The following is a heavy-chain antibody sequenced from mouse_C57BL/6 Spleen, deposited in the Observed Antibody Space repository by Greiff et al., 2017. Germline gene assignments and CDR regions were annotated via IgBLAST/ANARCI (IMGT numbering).Heavy chain of an antibody. CDR3: ARRGLYHNYYAMDY. CDR2: ISSGSSNI. D-gene: IGHD2-12*01. Sequence: EVQVVESGGGLVKPGGSLKLSCAASGFTFSDYGMHWVRQAPEEGLEWVAYISSGSSNIYYADTVKGRFTISRDKAKNTLFLQMTSLRSEDTAMYYCARRGLYHNYYAMDYWGQGTSVTVS. V-gene: IGHV5-17*01. J-gene: IGHJ4*01. CDR1: GFTFSDYG.